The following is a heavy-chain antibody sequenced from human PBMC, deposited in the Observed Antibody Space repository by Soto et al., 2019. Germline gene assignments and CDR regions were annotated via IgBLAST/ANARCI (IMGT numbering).Heavy chain of an antibody. V-gene: IGHV4-59*01. J-gene: IGHJ1*01. CDR3: ASLLRYCSGGSCYSRYFQH. Sequence: SETLSLTCTVSGGSISSYYWSWIRQPPGKGLEWIGYIYYSGSTNYDPSLKSRVTISVDTSKNQFSLKLSSVTAADTAVYYWASLLRYCSGGSCYSRYFQHWGQGTLVTVSS. CDR2: IYYSGST. D-gene: IGHD2-15*01. CDR1: GGSISSYY.